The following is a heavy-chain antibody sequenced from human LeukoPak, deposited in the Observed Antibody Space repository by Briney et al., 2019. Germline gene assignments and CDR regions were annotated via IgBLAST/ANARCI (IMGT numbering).Heavy chain of an antibody. J-gene: IGHJ3*02. CDR3: ARDAYSSPGAFDI. Sequence: GGSLRLSCAASGFTFSSYWMSWVRQAPGKGLEWVANIKQDGSEKYYVDSVKGRFTISRDNAKNSLYLQMNSLRAEDTAVYYCARDAYSSPGAFDIWGQGTMVTVSS. CDR1: GFTFSSYW. D-gene: IGHD6-13*01. V-gene: IGHV3-7*01. CDR2: IKQDGSEK.